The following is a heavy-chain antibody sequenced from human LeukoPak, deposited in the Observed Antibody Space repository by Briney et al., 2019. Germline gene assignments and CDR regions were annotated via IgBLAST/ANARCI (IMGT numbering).Heavy chain of an antibody. D-gene: IGHD6-13*01. J-gene: IGHJ6*02. V-gene: IGHV4-59*01. Sequence: PSETLSLTCTVSGGSISSYYWSWIRQPPGKGLEWIGYIYYSGSTNYNPSLKSRVTISVDTSKNQFSLKLSSVTAADTDVYYCARARIAAAGNNYYYGMDVWGQGTTVTVSS. CDR2: IYYSGST. CDR1: GGSISSYY. CDR3: ARARIAAAGNNYYYGMDV.